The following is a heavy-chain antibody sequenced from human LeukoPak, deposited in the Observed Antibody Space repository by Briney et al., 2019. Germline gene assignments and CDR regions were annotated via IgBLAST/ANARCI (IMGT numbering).Heavy chain of an antibody. CDR2: IYYSGST. J-gene: IGHJ5*02. V-gene: IGHV4-59*01. CDR1: GGSISSYY. CDR3: ARGGGDYDWFDP. D-gene: IGHD4-17*01. Sequence: SETLSLTCTVSGGSISSYYWSWIRQPPGKGLEWIGYIYYSGSTNYNPSLKSRVTIAIDTTKKQFSLKLSSVTAADTAVYYCARGGGDYDWFDPWGQGTLVTVSS.